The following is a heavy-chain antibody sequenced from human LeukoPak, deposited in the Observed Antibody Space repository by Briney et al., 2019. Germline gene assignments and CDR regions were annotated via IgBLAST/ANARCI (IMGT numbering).Heavy chain of an antibody. V-gene: IGHV1-2*02. CDR3: ARDLGEVAALGVDY. J-gene: IGHJ4*02. CDR2: INPNSGGT. D-gene: IGHD1-26*01. CDR1: GYTFTGYY. Sequence: ASVKVSCKASGYTFTGYYMHWVRQAPGQGLEWMGWINPNSGGTNYAQKFQGRVTMTRDTSISTAYMELSRLRSDDTAVYYCARDLGEVAALGVDYWGQGTLVTVSS.